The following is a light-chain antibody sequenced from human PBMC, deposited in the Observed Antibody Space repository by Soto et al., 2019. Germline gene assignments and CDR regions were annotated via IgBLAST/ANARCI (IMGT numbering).Light chain of an antibody. CDR3: HRYGGSSFT. J-gene: IGKJ2*01. Sequence: EIVLTQSPGTLSLSPGERATLSCRASQSVDSSYLSWYQHKPGQAPRLLIYDTSSRATGIPYRFSGSGSGTDFTLTISRLEPEDFAVYYCHRYGGSSFTFGQGTNLEIK. V-gene: IGKV3-20*01. CDR1: QSVDSSY. CDR2: DTS.